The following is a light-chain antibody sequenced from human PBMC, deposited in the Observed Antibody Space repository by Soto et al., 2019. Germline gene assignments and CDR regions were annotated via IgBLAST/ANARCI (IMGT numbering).Light chain of an antibody. CDR1: QSVTNNY. CDR2: DAS. CDR3: QQYANSPLT. V-gene: IGKV3-20*01. J-gene: IGKJ1*01. Sequence: EIVLTHSPDTLSLSPGERATLSCRASQSVTNNYLAWYQQRPGQAPRLVIYDASSRATGIPDRFSASGSGTEFTLTISRLEPEDFAGYYCQQYANSPLTFGQGTKVEIK.